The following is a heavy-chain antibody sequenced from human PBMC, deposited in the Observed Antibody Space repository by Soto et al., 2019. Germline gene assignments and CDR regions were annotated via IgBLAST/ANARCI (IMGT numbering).Heavy chain of an antibody. J-gene: IGHJ3*02. CDR1: GGSFSTSS. V-gene: IGHV1-69*13. D-gene: IGHD2-21*02. Sequence: SVKVSFEASGGSFSTSSMNWVRHATEQGPEWMGNILPIFGTADYAQKFQGRVTITANESTKTVYMEPRSLLSADTAVYYCARGHEFGGNSDAFDIWGQGTVVTVSS. CDR2: ILPIFGTA. CDR3: ARGHEFGGNSDAFDI.